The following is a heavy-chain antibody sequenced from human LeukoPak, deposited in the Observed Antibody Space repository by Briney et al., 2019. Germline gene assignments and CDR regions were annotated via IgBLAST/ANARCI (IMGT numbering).Heavy chain of an antibody. D-gene: IGHD6-19*01. Sequence: PGGSLRLSCAASEFTFSSYSMNWVRQAPGKGLEWVSYISSSSSTIYYADSVKGRFTISRDNAKNSLYLQMNSLRAEDTAVYYCARGSSAMYHVYWGQGTLVTVSS. CDR2: ISSSSSTI. V-gene: IGHV3-48*04. CDR1: EFTFSSYS. CDR3: ARGSSAMYHVY. J-gene: IGHJ4*02.